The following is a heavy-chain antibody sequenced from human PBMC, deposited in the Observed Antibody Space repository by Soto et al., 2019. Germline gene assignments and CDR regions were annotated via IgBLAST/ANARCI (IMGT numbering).Heavy chain of an antibody. D-gene: IGHD5-12*01. V-gene: IGHV1-2*04. Sequence: QVQLVQSGAEVKKPGASVKVSCKASGYTFTGYYMHWVRQAPGQGLEWMGWINPNSGGTNYAQKFQGWVTMDRDTSIRTAYMELSRLRSDDTAVYYCARSGRDGYNYAWFGPWGQGTLVTVSS. CDR2: INPNSGGT. CDR3: ARSGRDGYNYAWFGP. J-gene: IGHJ5*01. CDR1: GYTFTGYY.